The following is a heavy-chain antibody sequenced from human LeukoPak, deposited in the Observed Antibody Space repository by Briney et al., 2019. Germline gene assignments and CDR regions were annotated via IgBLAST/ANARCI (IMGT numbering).Heavy chain of an antibody. J-gene: IGHJ4*02. D-gene: IGHD5-18*01. CDR1: GFTFSTYW. Sequence: PGGSLRLSCVASGFTFSTYWMSWVRQAPGKGLEWVANIKPDGSEKNYVDSVKGRFIISRDNAKNSLSLQMNCLRAEDTAVYYCTRDWTDTAMGLFDYWGQGTLVTVSS. CDR3: TRDWTDTAMGLFDY. CDR2: IKPDGSEK. V-gene: IGHV3-7*01.